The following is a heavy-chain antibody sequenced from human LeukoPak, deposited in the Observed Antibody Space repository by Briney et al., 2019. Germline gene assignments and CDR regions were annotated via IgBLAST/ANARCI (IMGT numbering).Heavy chain of an antibody. CDR2: IYYSGNT. D-gene: IGHD2-15*01. V-gene: IGHV4-59*08. J-gene: IGHJ5*02. CDR3: ARTPRVVVAPKYNWFYP. Sequence: SETLSLTCTVSGGSISNDYWRWIRQPPGKGLEWIEDIYYSGNTNYNPSLKSRVTISVDTSKNQFSLKLSSVTAADTAVYYCARTPRVVVAPKYNWFYPWGHGTLVTVSS. CDR1: GGSISNDY.